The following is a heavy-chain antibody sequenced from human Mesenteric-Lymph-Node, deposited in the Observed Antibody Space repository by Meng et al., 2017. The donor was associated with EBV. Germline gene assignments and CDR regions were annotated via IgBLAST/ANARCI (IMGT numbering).Heavy chain of an antibody. D-gene: IGHD3-10*01. CDR3: ARMGSGAWRYNTDY. V-gene: IGHV4-39*07. J-gene: IGHJ4*02. CDR1: GGSISSSSYY. CDR2: IYYSGST. Sequence: REPPESGPRPGEAPETLSLTCIVSGGSISSSSYYWGWIRQSPGKGLEWIGNIYYSGSTYYNPSLRSRVTISVDTSKNQFSLKLNSVTAADTAVYYCARMGSGAWRYNTDYWGQGTLVTVSS.